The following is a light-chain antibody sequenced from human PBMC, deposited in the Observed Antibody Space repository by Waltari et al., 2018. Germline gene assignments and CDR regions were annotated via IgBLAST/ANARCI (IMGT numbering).Light chain of an antibody. V-gene: IGKV3D-15*03. CDR2: GAS. J-gene: IGKJ2*01. CDR1: QSVSSN. Sequence: EIVMTQSPPTLSASHGERATLSCRASQSVSSNLAWYQQKPGQAPRLLIYGASIRATGIPARFSGSGSGTEFTLTISTLQSEDFAVYYCQQYNNWPPGYIFGQGTKLEIK. CDR3: QQYNNWPPGYI.